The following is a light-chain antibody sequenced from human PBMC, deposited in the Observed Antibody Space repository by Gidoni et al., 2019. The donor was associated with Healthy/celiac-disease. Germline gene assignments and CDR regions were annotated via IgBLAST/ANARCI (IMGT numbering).Light chain of an antibody. Sequence: QPALTQPASVSGTPGKSITIYCTGTSSEVGGYNYVSWYQQRPGKAPKLMIYYVSNRPSGVSNRFSGSKSGNTASLTISGLQAEDEADYYCSSYTSSSTLGVFGTGTKVTVL. J-gene: IGLJ1*01. CDR2: YVS. CDR1: SSEVGGYNY. V-gene: IGLV2-14*03. CDR3: SSYTSSSTLGV.